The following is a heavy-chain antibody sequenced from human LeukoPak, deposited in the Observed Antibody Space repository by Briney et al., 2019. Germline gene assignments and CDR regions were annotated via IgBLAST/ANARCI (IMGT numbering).Heavy chain of an antibody. J-gene: IGHJ3*01. Sequence: SQTLSLTCAISGDCVSSTSAGWSWIRQSPSRGLEWLGRTYYRSKWYNDDAVSVKGRLIINPDTVKKQFSLQLHSVTPEDTALYYWARGGLVRGTINSLIGFDVWGQGIMVTVSS. CDR2: TYYRSKWYN. CDR3: ARGGLVRGTINSLIGFDV. D-gene: IGHD3-10*01. V-gene: IGHV6-1*01. CDR1: GDCVSSTSAG.